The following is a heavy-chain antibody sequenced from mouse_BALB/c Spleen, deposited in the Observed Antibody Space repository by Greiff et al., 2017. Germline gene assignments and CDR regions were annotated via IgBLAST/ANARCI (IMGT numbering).Heavy chain of an antibody. CDR1: GFTFSSFG. CDR3: ARLGYYAMDY. Sequence: DVQLVESGGGLVQPGGSRKLSCAASGFTFSSFGMHWVRQAPEKGLEWVAYISSGSSTIYYADTVKGRFTISRDNPKNTLFLQMTSLRSEDTAMYYCARLGYYAMDYWGQGTSVTVSS. CDR2: ISSGSSTI. J-gene: IGHJ4*01. D-gene: IGHD4-1*01. V-gene: IGHV5-17*02.